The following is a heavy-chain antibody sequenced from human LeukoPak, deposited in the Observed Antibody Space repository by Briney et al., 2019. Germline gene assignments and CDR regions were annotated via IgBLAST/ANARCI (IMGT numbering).Heavy chain of an antibody. CDR1: GYIFTNDW. J-gene: IGHJ4*02. CDR3: ARLQSGQWLLFDY. D-gene: IGHD6-19*01. CDR2: IHPVDSDT. Sequence: GESLKISCKGSGYIFTNDWIGWVRQMPGKGLEWMGIIHPVDSDTRYSPSFQGQVTISADKSINTAYLQWSSLKASDTAMYYCARLQSGQWLLFDYWGQGTLVTVSS. V-gene: IGHV5-51*01.